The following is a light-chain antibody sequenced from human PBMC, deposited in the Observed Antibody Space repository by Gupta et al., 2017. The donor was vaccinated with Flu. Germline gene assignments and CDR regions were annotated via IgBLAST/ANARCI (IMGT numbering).Light chain of an antibody. Sequence: EDILTQSPATQSLSPGERATLSCRASQNIGTYLAWYQQKPGQAPRLVINDASNRAIGTPARFSGSGSGTDFTLTISSLEPEDFAVYFCQQRSRLPLTFGGGTKVEIK. V-gene: IGKV3-11*01. CDR1: QNIGTY. CDR2: DAS. J-gene: IGKJ4*01. CDR3: QQRSRLPLT.